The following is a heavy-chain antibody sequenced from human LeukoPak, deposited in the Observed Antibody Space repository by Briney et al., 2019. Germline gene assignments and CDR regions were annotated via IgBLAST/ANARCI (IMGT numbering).Heavy chain of an antibody. CDR2: INHSGST. D-gene: IGHD1-26*01. CDR1: GGSFSGYY. CDR3: ARGFSGSYGHYFDY. J-gene: IGHJ4*02. V-gene: IGHV4-34*01. Sequence: PSETLSLTCAVYGGSFSGYYWSWIRQPPGKGLEWIGEINHSGSTNYNPSLKSRVTISVDTSKNQFSLKLSSVTAADTAVYYCARGFSGSYGHYFDYWGQGTLVTVSS.